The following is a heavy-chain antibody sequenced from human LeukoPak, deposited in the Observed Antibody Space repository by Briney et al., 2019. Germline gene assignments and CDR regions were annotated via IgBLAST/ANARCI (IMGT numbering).Heavy chain of an antibody. CDR3: AKIGGYIVH. Sequence: GGSLRLSCAASGFTFSSRGMSWVRQAPGKGLEWVSTISGSGDNTYYADSMKGRFTISRDNSKNTLYLQMNSLRAEDTAVYYCAKIGGYIVHWGQGTLVTVSS. V-gene: IGHV3-23*01. CDR2: ISGSGDNT. D-gene: IGHD4-23*01. J-gene: IGHJ4*02. CDR1: GFTFSSRG.